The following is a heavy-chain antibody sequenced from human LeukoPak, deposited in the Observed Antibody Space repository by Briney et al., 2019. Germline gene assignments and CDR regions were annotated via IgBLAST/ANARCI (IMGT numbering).Heavy chain of an antibody. Sequence: ASVKVSCKASGGTFSSYAISWVRQAHGQGLEWMGGIIPIFGTANYAQKYQGRVTITAGESTSTAYMELSSLRSEDTAVYDCASVAHLTKYCGGDCYAQGFDYWGQGTLVTVSS. CDR2: IIPIFGTA. CDR3: ASVAHLTKYCGGDCYAQGFDY. J-gene: IGHJ4*02. D-gene: IGHD2-21*02. CDR1: GGTFSSYA. V-gene: IGHV1-69*13.